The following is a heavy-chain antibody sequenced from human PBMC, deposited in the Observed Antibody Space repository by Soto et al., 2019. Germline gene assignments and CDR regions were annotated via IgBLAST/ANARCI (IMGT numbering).Heavy chain of an antibody. D-gene: IGHD3-3*01. Sequence: PGESLKISCKGSGYSFTSYWIGWVRQMPGKGLEWMGIIYPGDSDTRYSPSFQGQVTISADKSISTAYLQWSSLKASDTAMYYCALYDFWSGYYTYYYSGMDVWGQGNTVTVSS. J-gene: IGHJ6*02. CDR1: GYSFTSYW. CDR3: ALYDFWSGYYTYYYSGMDV. V-gene: IGHV5-51*01. CDR2: IYPGDSDT.